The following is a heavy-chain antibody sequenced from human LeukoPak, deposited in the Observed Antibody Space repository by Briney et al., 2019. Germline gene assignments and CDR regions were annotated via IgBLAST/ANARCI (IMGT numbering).Heavy chain of an antibody. J-gene: IGHJ3*02. D-gene: IGHD3-10*01. Sequence: RTSETLSLTCAVYGGSFSGYYWSWIRQPPGKGLEWIGEINHSGSTNYNPSLKSRVTISVDTSKNQFSLKLSPVTAADTAVYYCARRDQWFGLGVDAFDIWGQGTMVTVSS. CDR2: INHSGST. CDR1: GGSFSGYY. CDR3: ARRDQWFGLGVDAFDI. V-gene: IGHV4-34*01.